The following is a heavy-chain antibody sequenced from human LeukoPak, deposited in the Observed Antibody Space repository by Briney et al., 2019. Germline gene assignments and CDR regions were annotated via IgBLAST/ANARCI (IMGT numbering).Heavy chain of an antibody. V-gene: IGHV4-59*01. CDR3: ARGLYGDYQDNYYYYYMDV. D-gene: IGHD4-17*01. CDR2: IYYSGST. J-gene: IGHJ6*03. CDR1: GGSISSYY. Sequence: ETLSLTCTVSGGSISSYYWSWIRQPPGKGLEWIRYIYYSGSTNYNPSLKSRVTISVDTSKNQFSLKLSSVTAADTAVYYCARGLYGDYQDNYYYYYMDVWGKGTTVTVSS.